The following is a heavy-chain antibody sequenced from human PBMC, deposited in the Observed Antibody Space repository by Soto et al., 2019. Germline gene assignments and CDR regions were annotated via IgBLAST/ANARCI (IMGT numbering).Heavy chain of an antibody. J-gene: IGHJ4*02. V-gene: IGHV3-53*01. CDR2: IYSDGTT. D-gene: IGHD6-6*01. CDR3: AILSN. Sequence: PGGSLRLSCAASGFTVSSNYMNWVCQAPGKGLEWLSIIYSDGTTYYADSVKGRFTISRDNFKNTLYLQMNNLRAEDTAVYYCAILSNWGQGTLVTVSS. CDR1: GFTVSSNY.